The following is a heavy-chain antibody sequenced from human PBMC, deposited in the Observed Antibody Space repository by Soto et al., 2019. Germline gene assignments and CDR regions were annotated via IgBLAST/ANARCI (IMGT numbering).Heavy chain of an antibody. CDR1: GFSFTTYG. V-gene: IGHV3-33*06. D-gene: IGHD2-21*02. CDR2: IWYDGSKT. Sequence: QGQLVESGGGVVQPGGSLRLSCAASGFSFTTYGLHWVRQAPGMGLEWVAVIWYDGSKTYYADHVKGRFTISRDNSKNTLYLQMNSVRVEDTAMYYCVKDHCGGDCYANPYFDYWGQGTLVTVSS. CDR3: VKDHCGGDCYANPYFDY. J-gene: IGHJ4*02.